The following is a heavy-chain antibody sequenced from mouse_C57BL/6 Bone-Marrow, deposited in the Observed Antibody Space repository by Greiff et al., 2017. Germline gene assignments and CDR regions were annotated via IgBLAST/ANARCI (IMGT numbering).Heavy chain of an antibody. CDR1: GFTFSDYG. Sequence: EVHLVESGGGLVKPGGSLKLSCAASGFTFSDYGMHWVRQAPEKGLEWVAYISSGSSTIYYADTVKGRFTISRDNAKNTLFLQMTSLRSEDTAMYYGAGRPDYAGSSCWYFEVWGTETTVAMSS. CDR2: ISSGSSTI. CDR3: AGRPDYAGSSCWYFEV. J-gene: IGHJ1*03. V-gene: IGHV5-17*01. D-gene: IGHD1-1*01.